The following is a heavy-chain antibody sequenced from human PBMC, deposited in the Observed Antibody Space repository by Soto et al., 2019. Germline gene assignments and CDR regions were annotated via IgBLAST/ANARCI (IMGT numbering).Heavy chain of an antibody. D-gene: IGHD4-17*01. CDR1: GFTFSSYS. CDR3: ARKYGDHYYYMDV. CDR2: ISSSSSTI. V-gene: IGHV3-48*01. J-gene: IGHJ6*03. Sequence: PGGSLRLSCAASGFTFSSYSMNWVRQAPGKGLEWVSYISSSSSTIYYADSVKGRFTISRDNAKNSLYLQMNSLRAEDTAVYYCARKYGDHYYYMDVWGKGTTVTV.